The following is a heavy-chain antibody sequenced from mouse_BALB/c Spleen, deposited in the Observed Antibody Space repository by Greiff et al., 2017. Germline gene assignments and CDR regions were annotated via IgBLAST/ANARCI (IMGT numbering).Heavy chain of an antibody. D-gene: IGHD1-1*01. Sequence: DVKLVESGGGLVKLGGSLKLSCAASGFTFSSYYMSWVRQTPEKRLELVAAINSNGGSTYYPDTVKGRFTISRDNAKNTLYLQMSSLKSEDTALYYCARSITTVVDWYFDVWGAGTTVTVSS. CDR3: ARSITTVVDWYFDV. CDR2: INSNGGST. J-gene: IGHJ1*01. V-gene: IGHV5-6-2*01. CDR1: GFTFSSYY.